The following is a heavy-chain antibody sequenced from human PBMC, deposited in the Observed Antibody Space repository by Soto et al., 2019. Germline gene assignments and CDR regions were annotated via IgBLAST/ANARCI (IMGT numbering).Heavy chain of an antibody. CDR3: AKATYIDPLYYFDY. V-gene: IGHV3-23*01. CDR2: ISGSGGST. D-gene: IGHD2-2*02. Sequence: PGGSLRLSCRASGFTFSSYTMSWVRQAPGKGLEWVAGISGSGGSTYYADSVKGRFTVSRDSSENTLSLQMNSLRAEDTAVYYCAKATYIDPLYYFDYWDQGALVTVYS. J-gene: IGHJ4*02. CDR1: GFTFSSYT.